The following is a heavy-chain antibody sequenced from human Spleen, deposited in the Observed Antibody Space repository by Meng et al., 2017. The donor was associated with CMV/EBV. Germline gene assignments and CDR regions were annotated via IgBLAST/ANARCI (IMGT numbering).Heavy chain of an antibody. D-gene: IGHD3-22*01. J-gene: IGHJ4*01. CDR1: GYIFTTYF. Sequence: ASVKVSCKASGYIFTTYFIHWVRQAPGQGLEWMGMINPSSGNICYGRGVHGRVTLTRETSTSTVYMALSTLRSNDTAVYYCARAQPSNSHDNSGLIYWGHGTLVTVSS. CDR3: ARAQPSNSHDNSGLIY. V-gene: IGHV1-46*01. CDR2: INPSSGNI.